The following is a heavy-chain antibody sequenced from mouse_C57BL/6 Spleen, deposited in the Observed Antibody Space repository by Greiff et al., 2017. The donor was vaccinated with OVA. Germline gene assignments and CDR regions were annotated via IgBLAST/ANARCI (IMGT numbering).Heavy chain of an antibody. CDR2: IYPGSGST. V-gene: IGHV1-55*01. CDR3: ARRNYGSSYGAY. J-gene: IGHJ3*01. CDR1: GYTFTSYW. D-gene: IGHD1-1*01. Sequence: QVQLQQSGAELVKPGASVKMSCKASGYTFTSYWITWVKQRPGQGLEWIGDIYPGSGSTNYNEKFKSKATLTVDTSSSTAYMQLSSLTSEDSAVYYCARRNYGSSYGAYWGQGTLVTVSA.